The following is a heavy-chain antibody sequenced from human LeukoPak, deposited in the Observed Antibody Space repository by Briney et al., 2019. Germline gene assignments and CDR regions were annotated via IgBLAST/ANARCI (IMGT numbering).Heavy chain of an antibody. CDR2: INPNSGGT. V-gene: IGHV1-2*02. Sequence: GASVKVSCKASGYTFTGYYMHWVRQAPGQGLELMGWINPNSGGTNYAQKFQGRVTMTRDTSISTAYMELSRLRSDDTAVYYCARVVVPAARGSDYWGQGTLVTVSS. CDR1: GYTFTGYY. CDR3: ARVVVPAARGSDY. D-gene: IGHD2-2*01. J-gene: IGHJ4*02.